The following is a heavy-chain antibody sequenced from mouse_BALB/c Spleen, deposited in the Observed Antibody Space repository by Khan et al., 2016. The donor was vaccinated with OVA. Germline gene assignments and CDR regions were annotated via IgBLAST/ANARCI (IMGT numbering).Heavy chain of an antibody. V-gene: IGHV5-6*01. D-gene: IGHD4-1*01. Sequence: EVQLQESGGDLVKPGGSLKLSCAASGFTFSSYSMSWVRQIPDKRLEWVATMSSGGDYTYYPASVKGRFTISRDKAKNTLYLQMSSLKSEDTAMYYCASHLPGSFAYWGQGTLVTVSA. J-gene: IGHJ3*01. CDR1: GFTFSSYS. CDR3: ASHLPGSFAY. CDR2: MSSGGDYT.